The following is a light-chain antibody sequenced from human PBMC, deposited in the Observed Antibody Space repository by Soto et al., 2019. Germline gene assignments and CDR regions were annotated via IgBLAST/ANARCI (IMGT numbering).Light chain of an antibody. CDR1: SSKIGTNA. J-gene: IGLJ1*01. CDR3: AAWDDSLNGYV. Sequence: QSVLTQPPSASGTPGQRVTISCSGGSSKIGTNAVNWYQQLLGTAPKLLIYNNNQRPSGVPDRFSGSKSGTSASLAISGLQSEDEADYYCAAWDDSLNGYVFGTGTKVTVL. CDR2: NNN. V-gene: IGLV1-44*01.